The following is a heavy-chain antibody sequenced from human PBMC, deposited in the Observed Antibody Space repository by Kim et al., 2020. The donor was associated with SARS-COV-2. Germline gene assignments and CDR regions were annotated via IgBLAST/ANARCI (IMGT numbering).Heavy chain of an antibody. CDR2: INHSGST. CDR3: ARGPFDY. CDR1: GGSFSGYY. J-gene: IGHJ4*02. Sequence: SETLSLTCAVYGGSFSGYYWSWIRQPPGKGLEWIGEINHSGSTNYNPSLKSRVTISVDTSKNQFSLKLSSVTAADTAVYYCARGPFDYWGQGTLVTVSS. V-gene: IGHV4-34*01.